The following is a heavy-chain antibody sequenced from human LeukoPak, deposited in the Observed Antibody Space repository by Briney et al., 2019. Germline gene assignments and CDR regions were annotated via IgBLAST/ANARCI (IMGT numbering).Heavy chain of an antibody. CDR1: GFTFRNSA. V-gene: IGHV3-23*01. Sequence: PGGSLTLSCVLSGFTFRNSAMNWVRQAPGKGLEWVSGINDSGSSTYYADSVKGRFTISRDNSKNTLYLQMTSLRAEETAVYYCARGEGLISAAILNWFDPWGQGTLVTVSS. J-gene: IGHJ5*02. CDR3: ARGEGLISAAILNWFDP. D-gene: IGHD6-13*01. CDR2: INDSGSST.